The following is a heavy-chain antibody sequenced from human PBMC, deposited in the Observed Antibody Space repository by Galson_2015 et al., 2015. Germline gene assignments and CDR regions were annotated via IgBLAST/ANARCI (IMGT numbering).Heavy chain of an antibody. CDR3: ARGGSNWRWYFDL. CDR2: LSTVTTTI. J-gene: IGHJ2*01. V-gene: IGHV3-48*02. CDR1: GFTFSTYS. Sequence: SLRLSCAASGFTFSTYSMSWLRQAPGKGLEWVSYLSTVTTTIHYADSVKGRLTISRDNAKNSLYLQMNGLRDEDTAVYYCARGGSNWRWYFDLWGRGTLVTVSS. D-gene: IGHD6-13*01.